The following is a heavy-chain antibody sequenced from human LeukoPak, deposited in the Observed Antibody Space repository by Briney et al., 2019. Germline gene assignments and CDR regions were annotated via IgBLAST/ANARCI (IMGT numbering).Heavy chain of an antibody. J-gene: IGHJ4*02. CDR2: IWYDGSNK. D-gene: IGHD3-16*01. Sequence: PGRSLRLSCAASGFTFSSHGMHWVRQAPGKGLEWVAAIWYDGSNKYYADSVKGRFTISRDNSKNTLFLQMNSLRAEDTAVYYCARWGPEKRFDYWGQGALVTVSS. CDR1: GFTFSSHG. V-gene: IGHV3-33*01. CDR3: ARWGPEKRFDY.